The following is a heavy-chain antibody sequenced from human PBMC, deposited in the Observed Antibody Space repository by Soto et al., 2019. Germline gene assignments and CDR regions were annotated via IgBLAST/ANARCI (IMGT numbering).Heavy chain of an antibody. D-gene: IGHD2-8*02. CDR1: GGSVSSGYYY. V-gene: IGHV4-61*01. Sequence: PSETLSLTXSVSGGSVSSGYYYWSWIRRPPGKGLEWIGYIYDSGSTRNNPSLRSRVTMSIDTSNNQFSLKLTSVTAADTAFYYCASALVRAPQEYRIDYWGQGTLVTVSS. CDR2: IYDSGST. CDR3: ASALVRAPQEYRIDY. J-gene: IGHJ4*02.